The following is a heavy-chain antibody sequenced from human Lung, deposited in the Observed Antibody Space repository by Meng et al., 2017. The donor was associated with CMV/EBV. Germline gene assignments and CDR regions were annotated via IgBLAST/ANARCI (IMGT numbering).Heavy chain of an antibody. CDR2: ISSSGRTA. CDR3: AREAATVSYR. Sequence: GESLKISCIVSGFTFSDYYMNWIRQAPGKGLQWVSYISSSGRTAHYADSVKGRFTISRDNAKNSLFLQMNSLSAEDTAVYYCAREAATVSYRWGQGTLVTVSS. V-gene: IGHV3-11*01. J-gene: IGHJ4*02. CDR1: GFTFSDYY. D-gene: IGHD3-9*01.